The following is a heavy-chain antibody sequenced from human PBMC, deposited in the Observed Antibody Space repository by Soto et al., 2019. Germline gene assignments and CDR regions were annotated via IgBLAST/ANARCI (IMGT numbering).Heavy chain of an antibody. J-gene: IGHJ5*02. CDR2: ISYDGSNK. V-gene: IGHV3-30*18. CDR1: GFTFSSYG. Sequence: HPGGSLRLSCAASGFTFSSYGMHWVRQAPGKGLEWVAVISYDGSNKYYADSVKGRFTISRDNSKNTLYLQMNSLRAEDTAVYYCAKDKLQIVVVTASRHWFDPWGQGT. CDR3: AKDKLQIVVVTASRHWFDP. D-gene: IGHD2-21*02.